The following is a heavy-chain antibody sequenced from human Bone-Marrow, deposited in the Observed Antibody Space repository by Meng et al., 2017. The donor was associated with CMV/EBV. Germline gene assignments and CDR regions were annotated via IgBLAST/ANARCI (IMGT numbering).Heavy chain of an antibody. CDR1: GFTFSSYE. D-gene: IGHD1-7*01. CDR2: ISSSGKNI. CDR3: AISTGTTNFCYYGVDV. Sequence: GGSLRLSCAASGFTFSSYEMNWVRQAPGKGLEWVSYISSSGKNIYYADSVKGRFTISRGNAKNLVYLQMNSLRAEDTALYYRAISTGTTNFCYYGVDVWGQGTTVSVSS. J-gene: IGHJ6*02. V-gene: IGHV3-48*03.